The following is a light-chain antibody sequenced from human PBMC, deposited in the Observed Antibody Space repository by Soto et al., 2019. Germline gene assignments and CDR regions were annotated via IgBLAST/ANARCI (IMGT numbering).Light chain of an antibody. V-gene: IGLV2-14*03. CDR1: HNDIGTYDY. CDR2: GVT. Sequence: QSAVTQPTSVSGSPGQSITISCTGNHNDIGTYDYVSWYQQHPGRAPRLLIHGVTTRPSGLSDRFSASKSGLTASLTISGLQPEDEADYYCSSFTSNRIYVFGPGTKVTVL. J-gene: IGLJ1*01. CDR3: SSFTSNRIYV.